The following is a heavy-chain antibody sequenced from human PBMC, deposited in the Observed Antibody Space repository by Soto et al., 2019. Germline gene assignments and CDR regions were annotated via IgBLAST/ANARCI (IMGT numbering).Heavy chain of an antibody. J-gene: IGHJ5*02. CDR3: ARLPYGSGSYYNVWSWFDP. Sequence: GESLKISCKGSGYSFTSYWIGWVRQMPGKGLEWMGIIYPGDSDTRYSPSFQGQVTISADKSIGTAYLQWSSLKASDTAMYYCARLPYGSGSYYNVWSWFDPWGQGTLVTVSS. V-gene: IGHV5-51*01. CDR2: IYPGDSDT. CDR1: GYSFTSYW. D-gene: IGHD3-10*01.